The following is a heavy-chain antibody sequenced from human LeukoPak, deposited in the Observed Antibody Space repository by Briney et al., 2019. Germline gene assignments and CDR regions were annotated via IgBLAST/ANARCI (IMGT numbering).Heavy chain of an antibody. D-gene: IGHD4-11*01. J-gene: IGHJ3*02. CDR3: GRARLGAFDI. Sequence: ASVKVSCKASGHTFTSYDINWVRQATGQGLEWMGWMNPNSGNTGYAQKFQGRVTVTRNTSISTAYMELSSLRSEDTAVYYCGRARLGAFDIWGQGTMVTVSS. CDR1: GHTFTSYD. CDR2: MNPNSGNT. V-gene: IGHV1-8*01.